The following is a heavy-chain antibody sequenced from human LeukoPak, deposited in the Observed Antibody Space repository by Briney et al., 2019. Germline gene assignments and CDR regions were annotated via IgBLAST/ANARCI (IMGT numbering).Heavy chain of an antibody. Sequence: SETLSLTCAVSGGSISSGGYSWSWIRQPPGKGLGWIGYIYHSGSTYYNPSLKSRVTISVDRSKNQFSLKLSSVTAADTAVYYCARAEKGSNALDYWGQGTLVTVSS. V-gene: IGHV4-30-2*01. CDR3: ARAEKGSNALDY. D-gene: IGHD4-23*01. CDR1: GGSISSGGYS. J-gene: IGHJ4*02. CDR2: IYHSGST.